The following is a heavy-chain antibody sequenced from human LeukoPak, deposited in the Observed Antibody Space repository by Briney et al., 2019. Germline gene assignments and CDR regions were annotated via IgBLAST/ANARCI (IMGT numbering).Heavy chain of an antibody. D-gene: IGHD3-3*01. CDR1: GFSFSSYA. Sequence: QTGGSLRLSCAASGFSFSSYAMIWVRQAPGKGLVGVSRINSDGRSTRNADSVKGRFTISRDNAKNTLYLQMNSLKAEDTAVYYCVRDGDFWSGHYFDYWGQGTLVTVSS. J-gene: IGHJ4*02. V-gene: IGHV3-74*01. CDR3: VRDGDFWSGHYFDY. CDR2: INSDGRST.